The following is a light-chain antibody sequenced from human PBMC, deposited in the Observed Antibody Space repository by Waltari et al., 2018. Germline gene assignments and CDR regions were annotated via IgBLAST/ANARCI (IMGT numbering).Light chain of an antibody. CDR2: KAN. J-gene: IGLJ3*02. V-gene: IGLV8-61*01. CDR3: ALYMGSGIWV. Sequence: QTVVTQEPSLSVSPGGTVTLTCALSSGSLSTTSYATWYQQTPGQAPRTRVYKANARSSGVPDRFSGSILGNTAALTITVAQADDESDYYCALYMGSGIWVFGGGTRLTVL. CDR1: SGSLSTTSY.